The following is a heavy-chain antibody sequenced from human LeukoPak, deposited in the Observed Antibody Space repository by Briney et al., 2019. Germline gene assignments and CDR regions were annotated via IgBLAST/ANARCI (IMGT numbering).Heavy chain of an antibody. Sequence: ASVKVSCKASGYTFTGYYMHWVRQAPGQGLEWMGWINPNSGGTNYAQKFQGRVTMTRDTSISTAYMELSRLRSEDTAVYYCARMNLDSSCTADGCSNWFDPWGQGTLVTVSS. D-gene: IGHD3/OR15-3a*01. V-gene: IGHV1-2*02. CDR1: GYTFTGYY. CDR3: ARMNLDSSCTADGCSNWFDP. J-gene: IGHJ5*02. CDR2: INPNSGGT.